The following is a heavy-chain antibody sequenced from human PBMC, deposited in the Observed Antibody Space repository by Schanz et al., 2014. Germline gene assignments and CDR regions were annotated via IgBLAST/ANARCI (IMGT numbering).Heavy chain of an antibody. CDR2: ISSSSSYI. V-gene: IGHV3-21*01. Sequence: EVQLVESGGDLVQPGGSQRLSCAASGFTFSTYYMNWVRQAPGKGLEWVSSISSSSSYISYADSVKGRFTISRDSSSNTLYLQVNSLRPEDTAVYYCARDAVTSVLTPGFYYWGQGTLVTVSS. CDR3: ARDAVTSVLTPGFYY. J-gene: IGHJ4*02. D-gene: IGHD4-17*01. CDR1: GFTFSTYY.